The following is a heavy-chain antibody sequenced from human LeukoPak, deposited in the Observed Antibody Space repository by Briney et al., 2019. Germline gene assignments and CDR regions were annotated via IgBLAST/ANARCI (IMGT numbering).Heavy chain of an antibody. CDR1: GGSISSTNYH. V-gene: IGHV4-61*05. CDR3: ARYGSGSYSDDHFQH. CDR2: IYYSGST. Sequence: PSETLSLTCTVSGGSISSTNYHWGWIRQPPGKGLEWIGFIYYSGSTKYNPSLKSRVTISVDTSKNQFSLKLTSVTAADTAVYYCARYGSGSYSDDHFQHWGQGTLVTVSS. J-gene: IGHJ1*01. D-gene: IGHD3-10*01.